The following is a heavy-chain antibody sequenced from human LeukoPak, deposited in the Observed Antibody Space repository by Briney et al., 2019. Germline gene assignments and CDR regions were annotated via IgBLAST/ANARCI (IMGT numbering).Heavy chain of an antibody. CDR3: ARVVGFTMVEGDAFDI. Sequence: SETLSLTCTVSGGSISSYYWSWIRQPAGKGLEWIGRIYTSGSTNYNPSLKSRVTISVDTSKNQFSLKLSSVTAADTAVYYCARVVGFTMVEGDAFDIWGQGTMVTVSS. J-gene: IGHJ3*02. D-gene: IGHD3-10*01. CDR2: IYTSGST. CDR1: GGSISSYY. V-gene: IGHV4-4*07.